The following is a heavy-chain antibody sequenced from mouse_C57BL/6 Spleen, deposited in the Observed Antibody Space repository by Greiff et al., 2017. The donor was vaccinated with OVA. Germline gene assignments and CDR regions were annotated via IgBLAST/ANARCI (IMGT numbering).Heavy chain of an antibody. CDR1: GYSITSGYY. D-gene: IGHD2-4*01. CDR2: ISYDGSN. V-gene: IGHV3-6*01. CDR3: ARDRGYYDYDDGPFDY. J-gene: IGHJ2*01. Sequence: EVQLVESGPGLVKPSQSLSLTCSVTGYSITSGYYWNWIRQFPGNKLEWMGYISYDGSNNYKPSLTNRISITRDTSKNPFFLKLTSVTTEDTATYYCARDRGYYDYDDGPFDYWGQGTTLTVSS.